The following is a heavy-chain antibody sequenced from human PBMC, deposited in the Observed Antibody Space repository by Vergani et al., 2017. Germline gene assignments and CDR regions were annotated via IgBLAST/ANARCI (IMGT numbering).Heavy chain of an antibody. CDR3: ARERDIRRDDYGSGSPDD. CDR1: GFTFSDYH. CDR2: ISSSTSYT. V-gene: IGHV3-11*06. Sequence: QVHLVESGGGLVKPGGSLRLSCAASGFTFSDYHMSWIRQAPGKGLEWVSYISSSTSYTNYADSVKGRFTISRDNAKNSLYLQMNSLRAEDTAVYYCARERDIRRDDYGSGSPDDWGQGALVT. J-gene: IGHJ4*02. D-gene: IGHD3-10*01.